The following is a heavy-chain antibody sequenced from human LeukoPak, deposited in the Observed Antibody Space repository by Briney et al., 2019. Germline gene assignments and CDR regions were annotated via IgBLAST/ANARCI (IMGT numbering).Heavy chain of an antibody. CDR3: ARDGPIAVAGTYFDY. V-gene: IGHV3-66*01. CDR2: IYSGGST. D-gene: IGHD6-19*01. J-gene: IGHJ4*02. Sequence: PGGSLRLSCAASGFTVSSNYMSWVRQAPGKGLEWVSVIYSGGSTYYADSVKGRFTISRDNSKNTLYLQMNSLRAEVTAVYYCARDGPIAVAGTYFDYWGQGTLVTVSS. CDR1: GFTVSSNY.